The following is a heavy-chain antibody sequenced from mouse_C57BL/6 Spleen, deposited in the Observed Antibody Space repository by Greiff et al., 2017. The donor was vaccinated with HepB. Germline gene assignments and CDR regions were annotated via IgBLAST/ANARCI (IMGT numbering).Heavy chain of an antibody. CDR2: IYPGDGDT. V-gene: IGHV1-82*01. D-gene: IGHD2-4*01. Sequence: VQLQQSGPELVKPGASVKISCKASGYAFSSSWMNWVKQRPGKGLEWIGRIYPGDGDTNYNGKFKGKATLTADKSSSTAYMQLSSLTSEDSAVYFCARCNDYGYAMDYWGQGTSVTVSS. CDR1: GYAFSSSW. J-gene: IGHJ4*01. CDR3: ARCNDYGYAMDY.